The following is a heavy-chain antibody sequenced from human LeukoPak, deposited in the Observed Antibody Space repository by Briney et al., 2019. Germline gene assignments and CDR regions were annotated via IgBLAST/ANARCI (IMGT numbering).Heavy chain of an antibody. D-gene: IGHD3-22*01. CDR2: ISYSGST. J-gene: IGHJ5*02. CDR1: GDSISPYY. V-gene: IGHV4-59*01. Sequence: SETLSLTCTVSGDSISPYYWNWIRQPPGKGLECIGYISYSGSTNYNPSLKSRVTISVDTSKNQFSLKLSSVTAADTAVYYCARGSGGYHYDHWGQGTLVTVSS. CDR3: ARGSGGYHYDH.